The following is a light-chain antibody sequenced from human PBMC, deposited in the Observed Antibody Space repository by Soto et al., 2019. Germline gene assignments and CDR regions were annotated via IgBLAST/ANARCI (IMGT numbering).Light chain of an antibody. V-gene: IGKV3-20*01. Sequence: EIVLTQSPGTLSLSPGERATLTCRASQSVSSTYLAWYQQKPGQAPRLLIYGASSRATGLPDRFSGSGSGADFTLTISRLEPEDFAVYYCQQYASAFGQGTRLEMK. CDR2: GAS. J-gene: IGKJ5*01. CDR3: QQYASA. CDR1: QSVSSTY.